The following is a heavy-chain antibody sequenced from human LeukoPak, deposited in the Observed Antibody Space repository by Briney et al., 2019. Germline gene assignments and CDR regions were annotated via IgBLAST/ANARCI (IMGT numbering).Heavy chain of an antibody. Sequence: GGSLRLSCEASGFTFTKFAMSWVRQAPGKGLEWVSAINSGGSTYYADSLKGRFTISRDNSKNTLYLQMNSLRADDTAVYYCAKDWPSEWQQLPDYDAFDIWGQGTMVTVSS. V-gene: IGHV3-23*01. D-gene: IGHD6-13*01. J-gene: IGHJ3*02. CDR3: AKDWPSEWQQLPDYDAFDI. CDR2: INSGGST. CDR1: GFTFTKFA.